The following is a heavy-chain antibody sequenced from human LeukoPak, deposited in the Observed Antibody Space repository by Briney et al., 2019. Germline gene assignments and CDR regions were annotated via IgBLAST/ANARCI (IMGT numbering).Heavy chain of an antibody. CDR3: ARHEAARPDY. V-gene: IGHV4-39*01. Sequence: SETLSLTCTVSGGSISGSSYYWGWIRQPPGKGLEWLGTFYYPGSTYYNPSLKSRVTISVDTSKNQFSLNLSSVTVADTAVYYCARHEAARPDYWGQGTLVTVSS. CDR2: FYYPGST. J-gene: IGHJ4*02. CDR1: GGSISGSSYY. D-gene: IGHD6-6*01.